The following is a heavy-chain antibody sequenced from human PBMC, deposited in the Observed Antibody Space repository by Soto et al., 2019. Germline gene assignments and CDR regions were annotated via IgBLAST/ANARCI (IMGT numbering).Heavy chain of an antibody. CDR3: ARETIVEGLGDAFDI. CDR1: GYSISSGYY. V-gene: IGHV4-38-2*02. J-gene: IGHJ3*02. D-gene: IGHD3-22*01. Sequence: SETLSLTCAVSGYSISSGYYWGWIRQPPGKGLEWIGSIYHSGSTYYNPSLKSRVTISVDTSKNQFSLKLSSVTAADTAVYYCARETIVEGLGDAFDIWGQGTMVTVSS. CDR2: IYHSGST.